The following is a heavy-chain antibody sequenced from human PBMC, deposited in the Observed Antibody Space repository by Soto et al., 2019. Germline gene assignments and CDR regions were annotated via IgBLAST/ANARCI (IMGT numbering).Heavy chain of an antibody. CDR2: ISVSGGST. Sequence: QPGGSLRLSCAASGFTFSSYAMSWVRQAPGKGLEWVSTISVSGGSTYYADSVKGRFTISRDNSKNTLFLQMNSLRAEDTAVYYCAKTMVRGLGTFDYWGQGTLVTVSS. D-gene: IGHD3-10*01. J-gene: IGHJ4*02. V-gene: IGHV3-23*01. CDR1: GFTFSSYA. CDR3: AKTMVRGLGTFDY.